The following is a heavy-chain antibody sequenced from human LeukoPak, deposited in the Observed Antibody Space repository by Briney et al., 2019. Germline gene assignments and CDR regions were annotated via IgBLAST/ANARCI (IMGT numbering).Heavy chain of an antibody. CDR1: GGSISSYY. D-gene: IGHD3-10*01. CDR2: IYTSGNT. V-gene: IGHV4-4*07. CDR3: ARGPSGASGHDY. Sequence: SETLSLTCTVSGGSISSYYWSWLRQPAGKGLEWIGRIYTSGNTNYNPSLKRRVTMSVDTSKNQFSLKVSSVTAADTAVYYCARGPSGASGHDYWGQGTLVTVSS. J-gene: IGHJ4*02.